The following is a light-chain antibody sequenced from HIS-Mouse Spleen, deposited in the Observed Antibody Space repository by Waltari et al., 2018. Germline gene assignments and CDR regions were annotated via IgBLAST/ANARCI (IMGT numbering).Light chain of an antibody. Sequence: SYVLTQPPSVSVAPGKTARITCGGNNIGSKSVHWYQQKPGQAPVLVAYEDSDRPSGIPGRFSGSNSGNTATLTISRVEAGDEADYYCQVWDSSSDHPVFGGGTKLTVL. CDR1: NIGSKS. J-gene: IGLJ3*02. CDR3: QVWDSSSDHPV. CDR2: EDS. V-gene: IGLV3-21*03.